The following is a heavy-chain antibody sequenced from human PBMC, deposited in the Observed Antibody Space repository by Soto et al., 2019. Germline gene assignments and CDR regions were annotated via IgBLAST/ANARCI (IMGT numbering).Heavy chain of an antibody. V-gene: IGHV3-48*01. CDR1: GFTFSSYS. CDR2: ISSSSSTI. D-gene: IGHD2-15*01. J-gene: IGHJ6*03. Sequence: EVQLVESGGGLVQPGGSLRLSCAASGFTFSSYSMNWVRQAPGKGLEWVSYISSSSSTIYYADSVKGRFTISRDNAKHSLYLQMNSLRAEDTAVYYCAGSAQGYCSGGSCYSHYYYMDVWGKGTTVTVSS. CDR3: AGSAQGYCSGGSCYSHYYYMDV.